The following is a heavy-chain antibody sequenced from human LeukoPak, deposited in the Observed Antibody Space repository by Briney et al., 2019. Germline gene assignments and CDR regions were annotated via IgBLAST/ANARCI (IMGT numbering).Heavy chain of an antibody. V-gene: IGHV3-30*02. CDR1: GFTFSSYG. D-gene: IGHD3-10*01. CDR3: AKVGLGGFGILGRSSHKNFDY. J-gene: IGHJ4*02. CDR2: IRYDGSNK. Sequence: GGSLRLSCAASGFTFSSYGMHWARQAPGKGLEWVAFIRYDGSNKYYADSVKGRFTISRDNSKNTLYLQMNSLRAEDTAVYYCAKVGLGGFGILGRSSHKNFDYWGQGTLVTVSS.